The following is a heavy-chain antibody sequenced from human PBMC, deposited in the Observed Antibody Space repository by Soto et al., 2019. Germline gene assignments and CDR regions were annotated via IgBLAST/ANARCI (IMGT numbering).Heavy chain of an antibody. D-gene: IGHD3-10*01. CDR3: ARRSPGSYTFYCYGYMDL. CDR1: GYTFTSYG. CDR2: ISVDNGNT. J-gene: IGHJ6*03. Sequence: QVQLVQSGAEVKKPGASVKVSCKASGYTFTSYGLSWVRQAPGQGLEWMGWISVDNGNTNYAQKLQGRVPMTTDTTTSNAYMEPRSLGSDDTALYYCARRSPGSYTFYCYGYMDLWGKGTKVTVSS. V-gene: IGHV1-18*01.